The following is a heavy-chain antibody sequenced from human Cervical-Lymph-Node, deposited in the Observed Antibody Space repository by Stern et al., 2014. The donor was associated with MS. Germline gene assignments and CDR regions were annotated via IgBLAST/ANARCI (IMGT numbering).Heavy chain of an antibody. CDR3: ARDRRGGSYYGY. V-gene: IGHV1-18*04. Sequence: VQLVESGAEVKKPGASGKVSCKASGYPFTSYGISRVRQAPGHGLEWMGWISAYNGNTNYAQKLQGRVTMTTDTSTSTAYMELRSLRSDDTAVYYCARDRRGGSYYGYWGQGTLVTVSS. D-gene: IGHD1-26*01. J-gene: IGHJ4*02. CDR1: GYPFTSYG. CDR2: ISAYNGNT.